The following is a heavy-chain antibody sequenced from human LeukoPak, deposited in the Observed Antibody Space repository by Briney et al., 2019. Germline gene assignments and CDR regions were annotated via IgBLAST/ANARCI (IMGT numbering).Heavy chain of an antibody. CDR2: INHSGST. J-gene: IGHJ4*02. CDR1: GGSFSGYY. D-gene: IGHD3-22*01. CDR3: ARVTGYMIEDYFDY. Sequence: SETLSLTCAVYGGSFSGYYWSWIRQPPGKGLEWIGEINHSGSTNYNPSLKSRVTISVKTSKNQFSLKLSSVIAADTAIYYCARVTGYMIEDYFDYWGQGTLVTVSS. V-gene: IGHV4-34*01.